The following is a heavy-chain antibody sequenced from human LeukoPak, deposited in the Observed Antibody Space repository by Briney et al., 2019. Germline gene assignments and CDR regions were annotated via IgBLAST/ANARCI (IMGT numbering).Heavy chain of an antibody. CDR3: ARHVPPGDLFDAFDI. D-gene: IGHD3-16*01. CDR2: IYYSGST. CDR1: GGSISSGDYY. J-gene: IGHJ3*02. Sequence: PSETLSLTCTVSGGSISSGDYYWSWIRWIRQPPGKGLEWIGSIYYSGSTYHNPSLKTRVTISVDMSKNQFSLKLSSVTAADTAVYYCARHVPPGDLFDAFDIWGQGTMVTVSS. V-gene: IGHV4-39*01.